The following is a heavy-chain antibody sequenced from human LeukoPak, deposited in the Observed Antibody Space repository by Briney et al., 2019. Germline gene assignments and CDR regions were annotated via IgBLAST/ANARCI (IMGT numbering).Heavy chain of an antibody. V-gene: IGHV3-21*01. CDR2: ISSSSSYI. J-gene: IGHJ4*02. D-gene: IGHD3-22*01. Sequence: PGGSLRLSYAASGFTFSSYSMNWVRQAPGKGLEWVSSISSSSSYIYYADSVKGRFTISRDNAKNSLYLQMNSLRAEDTAVYYCARDRRWYYDSSGYYDYWGQGTLVTVSS. CDR3: ARDRRWYYDSSGYYDY. CDR1: GFTFSSYS.